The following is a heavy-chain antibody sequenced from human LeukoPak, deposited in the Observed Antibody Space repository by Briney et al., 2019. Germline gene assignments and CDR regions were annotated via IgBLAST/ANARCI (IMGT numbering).Heavy chain of an antibody. CDR2: IRYNGGKE. J-gene: IGHJ4*02. V-gene: IGHV3-30*02. CDR1: GFTFSAYA. Sequence: GGSLRLSCTASGFTFSAYAMHWVRQAPGKGLEWVAFIRYNGGKEHHADSVKGRFTISRDNSKNTLYLQMNSLRAEDTAVYYCAKVSSSCPDCSFDSWGQGSLVTVSS. D-gene: IGHD6-13*01. CDR3: AKVSSSCPDCSFDS.